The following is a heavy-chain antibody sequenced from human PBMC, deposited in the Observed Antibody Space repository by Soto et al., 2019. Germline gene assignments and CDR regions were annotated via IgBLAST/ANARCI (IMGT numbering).Heavy chain of an antibody. Sequence: QVQLVQSGAEGKKPGASVKVSCKASGYTFDSHYIHWVRQAPGQGLEWMGLIHPGDATTSFAQKFRGRVTVTRDTSTNTVYMEMSSLRSEDTAVYYCASFVRDWYPWGQGTLVIVSS. CDR1: GYTFDSHY. CDR3: ASFVRDWYP. D-gene: IGHD3-9*01. V-gene: IGHV1-46*02. J-gene: IGHJ5*02. CDR2: IHPGDATT.